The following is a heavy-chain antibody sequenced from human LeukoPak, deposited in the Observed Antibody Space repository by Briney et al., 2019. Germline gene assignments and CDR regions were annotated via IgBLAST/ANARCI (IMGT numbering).Heavy chain of an antibody. D-gene: IGHD1-26*01. CDR3: ARDKIVGATYFDY. Sequence: GGSLRLSCAASGFTFSNYWMSWVRQAPGKGLEWLANIRHDGSEIFYVDSVKGRFTTSRDNAKNSLFLQINSLRAEDTAVYYCARDKIVGATYFDYWGQGTLVTVSS. CDR2: IRHDGSEI. CDR1: GFTFSNYW. V-gene: IGHV3-7*01. J-gene: IGHJ4*02.